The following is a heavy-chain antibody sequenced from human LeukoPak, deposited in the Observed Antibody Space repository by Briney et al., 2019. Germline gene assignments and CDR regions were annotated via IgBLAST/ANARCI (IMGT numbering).Heavy chain of an antibody. CDR1: GFTFGSYA. J-gene: IGHJ6*02. V-gene: IGHV3-30*04. CDR2: ISYDGSNK. D-gene: IGHD1-26*01. CDR3: ARGVAHRWATTGYYYYGMDV. Sequence: GGSLRLSCAASGFTFGSYAMHWVRQAPGKGLEWVAVISYDGSNKYYADSVKGRFTISRDNSKNTLYLQMNSLRAEDTAVYYCARGVAHRWATTGYYYYGMDVWGQGTTVTVSS.